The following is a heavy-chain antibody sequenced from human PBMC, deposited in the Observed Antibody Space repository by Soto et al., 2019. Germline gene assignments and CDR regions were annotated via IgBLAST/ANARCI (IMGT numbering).Heavy chain of an antibody. CDR3: ATGEGNGYRLPALNY. D-gene: IGHD5-12*01. V-gene: IGHV3-21*04. CDR1: GFTFSSYS. Sequence: GGSLRLSCAASGFTFSSYSMNWVRQAPGKGLEWVSSISSSSSYIYYADSVKGRFTISRDNAKNSLYLQMSSLRAEDTAVYYCATGEGNGYRLPALNYWGQGTLVTVSS. CDR2: ISSSSSYI. J-gene: IGHJ4*02.